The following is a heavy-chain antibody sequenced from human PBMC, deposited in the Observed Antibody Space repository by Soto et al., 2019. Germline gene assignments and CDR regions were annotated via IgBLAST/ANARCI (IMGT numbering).Heavy chain of an antibody. CDR1: GFTFSSYA. CDR2: ISCSGGST. J-gene: IGHJ4*02. D-gene: IGHD3-10*01. V-gene: IGHV3-23*01. Sequence: EVQLLESGGGLVQPGGSLRLSCAASGFTFSSYAMSWVRQAPGKGLEWVSAISCSGGSTYYADSVKGRFTISRDNSKNTLYLQMNSLRAEDTAVYYCAKLLGGRFGELLNTFDYWGQGTLVTVSS. CDR3: AKLLGGRFGELLNTFDY.